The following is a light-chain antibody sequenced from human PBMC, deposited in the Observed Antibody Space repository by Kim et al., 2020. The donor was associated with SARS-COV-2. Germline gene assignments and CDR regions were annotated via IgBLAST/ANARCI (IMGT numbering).Light chain of an antibody. J-gene: IGKJ3*01. Sequence: DIQMTQSPSTLSASVGDRVTITCRTTQSISSHLNWYQQKPGRAPKLLISAASTLQGVVPSRFSGSGSETDFTLTISSLQPEDFATYFCQQSYITPFTFGPGTKVTIK. CDR1: QSISSH. CDR2: AAS. CDR3: QQSYITPFT. V-gene: IGKV1-39*01.